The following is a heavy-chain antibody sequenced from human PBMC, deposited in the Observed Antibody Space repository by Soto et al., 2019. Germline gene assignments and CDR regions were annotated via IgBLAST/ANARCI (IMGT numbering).Heavy chain of an antibody. J-gene: IGHJ4*02. CDR2: INADNGNT. V-gene: IGHV1-3*01. Sequence: AASVEVSSEACGDGFTSRSLRWVRQAPGQRLEWMGWINADNGNTEFSQKFQGRVTITRDTSASTAYMELSSLRFEDTAVFYCASGKAAGYWGQGTLVTVSS. D-gene: IGHD6-13*01. CDR1: GDGFTSRS. CDR3: ASGKAAGY.